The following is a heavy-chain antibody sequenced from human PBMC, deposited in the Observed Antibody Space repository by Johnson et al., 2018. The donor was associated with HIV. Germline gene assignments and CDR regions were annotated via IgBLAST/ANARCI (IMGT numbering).Heavy chain of an antibody. CDR2: ISYDGSNK. J-gene: IGHJ3*02. D-gene: IGHD3-22*01. CDR3: ARNYYDSSDAFDI. CDR1: GFTFSSYA. Sequence: QVQLVESGGGLVQPGGSLRLSCGASGFTFSSYAMHWVRQAPGKGLEWVAVISYDGSNKYYADSVKGRFTISRDNSKHTLYLQMNSLRAEDTAVYYCARNYYDSSDAFDIWGQGTMVTISS. V-gene: IGHV3-30-3*01.